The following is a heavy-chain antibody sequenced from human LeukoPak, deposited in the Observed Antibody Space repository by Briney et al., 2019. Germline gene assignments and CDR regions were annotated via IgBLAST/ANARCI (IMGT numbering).Heavy chain of an antibody. CDR1: GFTFATYT. CDR3: VRDLDSVAFF. V-gene: IGHV3-48*01. J-gene: IGHJ4*02. Sequence: GGSLRLSCAASGFTFATYTMNWVRQAPGKGLEWVSYITSSGSTIQYADSVKGRFTISRDNAKNSLYLQMNSLRAEDTAVYYCVRDLDSVAFFWGQGTLVTVSS. D-gene: IGHD1-1*01. CDR2: ITSSGSTI.